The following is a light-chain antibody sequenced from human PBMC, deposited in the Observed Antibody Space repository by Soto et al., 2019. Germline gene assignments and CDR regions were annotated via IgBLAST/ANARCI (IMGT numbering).Light chain of an antibody. J-gene: IGKJ1*01. CDR2: KAS. V-gene: IGKV1-5*03. CDR3: QQYNSYTPVWT. Sequence: DIQMTQSPAALSASVGDRVTITCRASQSISRWLAWYQQKPGKAPKLLIYKASSLESGVPSRFSGSGSGTEFNLTISSLQLEGFATDYCQQYNSYTPVWTFGQGTKVDVK. CDR1: QSISRW.